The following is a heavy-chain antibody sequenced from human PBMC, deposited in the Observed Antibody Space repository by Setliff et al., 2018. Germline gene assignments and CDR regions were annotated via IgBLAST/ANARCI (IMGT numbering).Heavy chain of an antibody. CDR3: ALSDHYPFYYDY. Sequence: SETLSLTCTVSGDYISSQYWSWIRQPPGKGLEWIGYISNRGSTDYNPSLKSRVTISEDTARSQFSLKLTSVTTADTAVYYCALSDHYPFYYDYWGLGTLVTVSS. CDR1: GDYISSQY. D-gene: IGHD3-3*01. CDR2: ISNRGST. V-gene: IGHV4-59*11. J-gene: IGHJ4*02.